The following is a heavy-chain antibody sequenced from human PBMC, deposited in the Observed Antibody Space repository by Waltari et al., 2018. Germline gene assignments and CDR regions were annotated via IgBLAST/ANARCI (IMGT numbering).Heavy chain of an antibody. CDR1: GFTFSGYW. D-gene: IGHD5-18*01. Sequence: EVQLVESGGGLVQPGGSLRLSCAASGFTFSGYWMHWVRQPPGKGLVWVSRINSDGQSTSYADSVKGRFTIARDNAKNRPFLQMNSLRAEDTAVYYCARDDTAHAFDIWSQGTLVTVSS. CDR3: ARDDTAHAFDI. CDR2: INSDGQST. V-gene: IGHV3-74*01. J-gene: IGHJ3*02.